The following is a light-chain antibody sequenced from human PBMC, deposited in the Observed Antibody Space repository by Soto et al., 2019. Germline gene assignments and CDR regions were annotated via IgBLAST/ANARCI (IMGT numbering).Light chain of an antibody. V-gene: IGLV1-40*01. Sequence: QSVLTQPPSVSGAPGQRITISCTVSSSNIGAGYPIHWYQQLPGTAPRLLIFGNTIRPSGVPARFSGSRSGLAITGLQAEDEADYYCQSYDSSLSAYVFGAGTKVTVL. CDR3: QSYDSSLSAYV. J-gene: IGLJ1*01. CDR2: GNT. CDR1: SSNIGAGYP.